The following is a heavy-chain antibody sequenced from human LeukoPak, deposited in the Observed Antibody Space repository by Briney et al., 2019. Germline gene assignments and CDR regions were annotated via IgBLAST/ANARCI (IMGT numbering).Heavy chain of an antibody. D-gene: IGHD3-16*01. CDR3: VPRGDGGFDY. CDR2: IIPIFGTA. J-gene: IGHJ4*02. CDR1: GGTFSSYA. Sequence: SVTVSCKASGGTFSSYAISWVRQAPGQGLEWMGGIIPIFGTANYAQKFQGRVTITADESTSTAYMELSSLRSDDTAVYYCVPRGDGGFDYWGQGTLVIVSS. V-gene: IGHV1-69*13.